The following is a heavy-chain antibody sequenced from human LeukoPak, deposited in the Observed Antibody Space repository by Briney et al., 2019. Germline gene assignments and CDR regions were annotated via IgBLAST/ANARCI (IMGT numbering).Heavy chain of an antibody. Sequence: SETLSLTCAVYGGSFSDYRWSWIRQPPGKGLEWIGEINHSGSTNYNPSLKSRVTISVDTSKKQFSLKLTSVTAADTAVYYCARRVTTRLPFRYWGQGTLVNVSS. J-gene: IGHJ4*02. CDR1: GGSFSDYR. V-gene: IGHV4-34*01. CDR3: ARRVTTRLPFRY. CDR2: INHSGST. D-gene: IGHD4-17*01.